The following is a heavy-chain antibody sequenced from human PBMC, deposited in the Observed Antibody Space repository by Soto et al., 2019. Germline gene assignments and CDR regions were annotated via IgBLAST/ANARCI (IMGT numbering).Heavy chain of an antibody. J-gene: IGHJ5*02. CDR2: INPNSGHT. D-gene: IGHD1-1*01. CDR1: GYTFTTYG. V-gene: IGHV1-18*01. CDR3: ARGQVVNGDDRFDP. Sequence: QIQLLQSGAEVKKPGTSVKVSCQASGYTFTTYGIIWVRQAPGQGLEWMGWINPNSGHTNYAQNLQDRATMTTDTSTNTAYMELRSLRSDDTAVYFCARGQVVNGDDRFDPWGQGTLVTVSS.